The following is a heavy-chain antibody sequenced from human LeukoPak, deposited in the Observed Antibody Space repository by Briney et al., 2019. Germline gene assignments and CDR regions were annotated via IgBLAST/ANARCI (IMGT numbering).Heavy chain of an antibody. Sequence: PGGSLRLSCVGSGFTFSMFGMHWVRQAPGKGLEWVTFIRFDGSEEFYAESVKGRFTISRDNAKNTVYMEMNSLRAEDTAVYYCAELGITMIGGVWGKGTTVTISS. CDR1: GFTFSMFG. V-gene: IGHV3-30*02. CDR3: AELGITMIGGV. CDR2: IRFDGSEE. J-gene: IGHJ6*04. D-gene: IGHD3-10*02.